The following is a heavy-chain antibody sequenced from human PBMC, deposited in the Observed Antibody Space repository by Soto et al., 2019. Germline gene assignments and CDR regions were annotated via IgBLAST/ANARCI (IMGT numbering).Heavy chain of an antibody. CDR1: GFTFSSYS. CDR3: ARDFSPADMTRYYFDY. V-gene: IGHV3-21*01. J-gene: IGHJ4*02. Sequence: GGSLRLSCAASGFTFSSYSMNWVRQAPGKGLEWVSSISSSSSYIYYADSVKGRFTISRDNAKNSLYLQMNSLRAEDTAVYYCARDFSPADMTRYYFDYWGQGTLVTVSS. CDR2: ISSSSSYI. D-gene: IGHD2-2*01.